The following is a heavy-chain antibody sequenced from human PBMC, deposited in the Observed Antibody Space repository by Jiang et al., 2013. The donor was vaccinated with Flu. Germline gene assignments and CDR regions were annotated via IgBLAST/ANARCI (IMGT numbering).Heavy chain of an antibody. J-gene: IGHJ5*02. CDR2: INPTDSST. V-gene: IGHV5-10-1*01. CDR3: ARPQGDSSSSKVGFDP. D-gene: IGHD6-6*01. Sequence: GAEVKKPGESLTISCKGSGYSFTSYWITWVRQLPGQGLEWMGKINPTDSSTNYSPSFQGHVTISADKSISTAYLQWSSLKASDTAMYYCARPQGDSSSSKVGFDPWAGNPGHRLL. CDR1: GYSFTSYW.